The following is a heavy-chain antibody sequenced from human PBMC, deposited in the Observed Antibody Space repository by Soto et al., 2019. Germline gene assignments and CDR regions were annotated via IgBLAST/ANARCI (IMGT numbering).Heavy chain of an antibody. Sequence: QVQLVESGGGVVQPGRSLRLSCAASGFNFSSYGMHWVRQAPGKGLEWVAVISYDGSNKYYADSVKGRFTISRDNSKNTLYLQMNSLRAEDTAVYYCAKTHEGYDYFDYWGQGTLVTVSS. V-gene: IGHV3-30*18. J-gene: IGHJ4*02. D-gene: IGHD5-12*01. CDR1: GFNFSSYG. CDR3: AKTHEGYDYFDY. CDR2: ISYDGSNK.